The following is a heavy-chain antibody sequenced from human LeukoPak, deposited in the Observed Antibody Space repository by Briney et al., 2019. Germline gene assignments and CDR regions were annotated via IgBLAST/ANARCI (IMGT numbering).Heavy chain of an antibody. CDR1: GGSINNYF. J-gene: IGHJ5*02. CDR2: AYSSGST. V-gene: IGHV4-4*07. Sequence: PSETLSLTCTVSGGSINNYFWSWIRLPAGKGLEWIGRAYSSGSTIYNPSLKSRVTMSVDTSTNQFSLKLSYVTAADTAVYYCAKGSRWFDPWGQGTLVTVSS. CDR3: AKGSRWFDP.